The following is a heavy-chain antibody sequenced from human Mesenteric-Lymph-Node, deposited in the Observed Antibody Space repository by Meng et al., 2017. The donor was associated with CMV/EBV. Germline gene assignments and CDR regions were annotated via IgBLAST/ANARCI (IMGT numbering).Heavy chain of an antibody. V-gene: IGHV3-21*01. CDR2: ISSSSYI. J-gene: IGHJ4*02. CDR1: GFTFSSYS. CDR3: ARGPRGVVVPAAIGN. Sequence: GGSLRLSCAASGFTFSSYSMNWVRQAPGKGLEWVSSISSSSYIYYADSVKGRFTISRDNAKNSLYLQMNSLRAEETAVYYCARGPRGVVVPAAIGNWGQGTLVTVSS. D-gene: IGHD2-2*01.